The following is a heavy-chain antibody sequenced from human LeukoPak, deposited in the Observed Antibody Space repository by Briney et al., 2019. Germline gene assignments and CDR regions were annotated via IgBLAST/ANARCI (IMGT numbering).Heavy chain of an antibody. CDR3: ARGSGYLGSTSRYYFDY. CDR2: IYHSGST. D-gene: IGHD2-2*01. V-gene: IGHV4-30-2*01. J-gene: IGHJ4*02. CDR1: GGSISSGGYY. Sequence: SETLSLTCTVSGGSISSGGYYWSWIRQPPGKGLEWIGYIYHSGSTYYNPSLKSRVTISVDRSKNQFTLKLSSVTAADTAVYYCARGSGYLGSTSRYYFDYWGQGTLVTVSS.